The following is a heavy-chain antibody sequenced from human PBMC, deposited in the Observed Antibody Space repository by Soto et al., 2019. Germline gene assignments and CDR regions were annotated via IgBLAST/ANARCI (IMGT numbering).Heavy chain of an antibody. J-gene: IGHJ5*02. CDR1: GVSISSGGYY. V-gene: IGHV4-31*03. Sequence: PSQTLSLTCTVSGVSISSGGYYWTWIRQHPQKSLEWIGHIYYSGSTYYNPSLKSRATVSVDTSKNHFSLKLSSVTAADTAVYYCSREYYYDSSGYYNDWFPPWGQGTLVTVSS. CDR3: SREYYYDSSGYYNDWFPP. D-gene: IGHD3-22*01. CDR2: IYYSGST.